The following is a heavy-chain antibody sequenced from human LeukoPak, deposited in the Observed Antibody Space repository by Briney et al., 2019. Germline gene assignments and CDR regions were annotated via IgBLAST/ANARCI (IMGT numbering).Heavy chain of an antibody. J-gene: IGHJ4*02. CDR3: ARDRASSGFDY. CDR1: GYTFTSYG. CDR2: INPSGGST. V-gene: IGHV1-46*01. Sequence: VSVKVSCKASGYTFTSYGISWVRQAPGQGLEWMGIINPSGGSTSYAQKFQGRVTMTRDTSTSTVYMELSSLRSEDTAVYYCARDRASSGFDYWGQGTLVTVSS. D-gene: IGHD2-15*01.